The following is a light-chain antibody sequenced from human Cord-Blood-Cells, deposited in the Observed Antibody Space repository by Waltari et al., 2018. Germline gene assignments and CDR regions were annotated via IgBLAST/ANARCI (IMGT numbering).Light chain of an antibody. CDR1: SRDVGCYNL. Sequence: QSALTQPASVSGSPGQSLPISCTGTSRDVGCYNLVSWYQQHPGKAPKLMIYEGSKRPSGVSNRFSGSKSGNTASLTISGLQAEDEADYYCCSYAGSSTYVVFGGGTKLTVL. V-gene: IGLV2-23*01. CDR2: EGS. CDR3: CSYAGSSTYVV. J-gene: IGLJ2*01.